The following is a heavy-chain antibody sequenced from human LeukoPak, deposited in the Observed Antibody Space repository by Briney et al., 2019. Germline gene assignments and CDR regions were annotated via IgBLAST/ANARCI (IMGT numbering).Heavy chain of an antibody. V-gene: IGHV3-21*01. J-gene: IGHJ6*03. D-gene: IGHD3-10*01. CDR3: ARDLGSSGYYYYYMDV. CDR2: ISSSSSYI. CDR1: GFTFSSYS. Sequence: GGSLRLSCAASGFTFSSYSMNWVRQAPGKGLEWVSSISSSSSYIYYADSVKGRFTISRDNAKNSLYLQMNSLRAEDTAVYYCARDLGSSGYYYYYMDVWGKGTTVTVSS.